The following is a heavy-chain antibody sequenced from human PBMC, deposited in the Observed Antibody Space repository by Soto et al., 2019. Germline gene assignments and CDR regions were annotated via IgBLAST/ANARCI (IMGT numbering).Heavy chain of an antibody. D-gene: IGHD3-3*01. V-gene: IGHV4-4*07. J-gene: IGHJ4*02. CDR2: IDNSGST. Sequence: TWETLSLTCTVSGGSISNYFCNWIRQRAGKGLEWIGRIDNSGSTNYNPSLKSRITMSADKSRNQLSLKLNAVTDADTAVYYSARGGQDCWSGPFDYWGQGALVTVSS. CDR3: ARGGQDCWSGPFDY. CDR1: GGSISNYF.